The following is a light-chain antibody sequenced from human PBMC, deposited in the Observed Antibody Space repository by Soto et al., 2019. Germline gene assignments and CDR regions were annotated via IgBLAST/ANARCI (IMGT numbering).Light chain of an antibody. J-gene: IGLJ1*01. CDR2: EVS. CDR3: SSYAGSNNLYV. V-gene: IGLV2-8*01. CDR1: SSDVGGYNY. Sequence: QSALTQPPSASGSPGQSVTISCTGTSSDVGGYNYVSWYQQHPGKAPKLMIYEVSKRPSGVPDRFSGSKSGNTASLTVSGLQAEDEADYYCSSYAGSNNLYVFGTGTKLNVL.